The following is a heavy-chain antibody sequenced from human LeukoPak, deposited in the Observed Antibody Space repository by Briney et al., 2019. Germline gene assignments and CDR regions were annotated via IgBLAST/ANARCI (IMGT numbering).Heavy chain of an antibody. CDR3: ATGGGGGYSY. V-gene: IGHV1-24*01. D-gene: IGHD1-26*01. J-gene: IGHJ4*02. CDR2: FDPEDAET. CDR1: GYTLTELS. Sequence: ASVKVSCKVSGYTLTELSMHWVRQAPGKGLEWMGGFDPEDAETIYTQKFQGRVTMTEDTSTDTAYMELSSLRSEDTAVYYCATGGGGGYSYWGQGTLVTVSS.